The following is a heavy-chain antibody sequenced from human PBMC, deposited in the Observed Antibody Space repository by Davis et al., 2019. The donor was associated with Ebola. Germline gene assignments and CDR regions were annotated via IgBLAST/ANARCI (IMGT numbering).Heavy chain of an antibody. CDR3: VRSRSYYFDK. V-gene: IGHV3-11*06. CDR2: MDVVCDARHR. D-gene: IGHD3-10*01. CDR1: GFVFTDYF. J-gene: IGHJ1*01. Sequence: GGPLRLSCVAPGFVFTDYFMAWLRQPPGKGLEYVPYMDVVCDARHRDYAPSVKGRFTISRDNARNSLYLQMDNVTANDTGVYFCVRSRSYYFDKGGQGTPVTVTS.